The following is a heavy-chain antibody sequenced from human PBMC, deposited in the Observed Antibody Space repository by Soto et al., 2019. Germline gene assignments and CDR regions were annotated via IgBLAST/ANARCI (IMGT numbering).Heavy chain of an antibody. V-gene: IGHV1-69*02. CDR3: ARGTGGDFDH. D-gene: IGHD3-10*01. CDR1: GGTFSSYT. Sequence: QVQLVQSGAEVKKPGSSVKVSCKASGGTFSSYTISWVRQAPGQGLEWMGRILPILGIANYAQKFQGRVTITAHESTSAAYMELSSLRSEDTGVYYCARGTGGDFDHWGQGTLGTGSS. J-gene: IGHJ4*02. CDR2: ILPILGIA.